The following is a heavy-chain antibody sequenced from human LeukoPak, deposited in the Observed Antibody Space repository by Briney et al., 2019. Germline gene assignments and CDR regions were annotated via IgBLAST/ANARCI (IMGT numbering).Heavy chain of an antibody. CDR1: GGSFSGYY. Sequence: SETLSLTCAVYGGSFSGYYWSWIRQPPGKGLEWIGEINHSGSANYNPSLKSRVTTSVDTSKNQSPLKLSSVTAADTAVYFCARGRHYYDSSGYYRGDYYYYYGMDVWGQGTTVTVSS. CDR3: ARGRHYYDSSGYYRGDYYYYYGMDV. CDR2: INHSGSA. V-gene: IGHV4-34*01. J-gene: IGHJ6*02. D-gene: IGHD3-22*01.